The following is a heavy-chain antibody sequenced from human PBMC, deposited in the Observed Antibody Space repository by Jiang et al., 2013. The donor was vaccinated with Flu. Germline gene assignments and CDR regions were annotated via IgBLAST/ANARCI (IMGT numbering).Heavy chain of an antibody. J-gene: IGHJ4*02. V-gene: IGHV4-34*01. Sequence: LLKPSETLSLTCAVYGGSFSGYYWSWIRQPPGKGLEWIGEINHSGSTNYNPSLKSRVTISVDTSKNQFSLKLSSVTAADTAVYYCARTTGYFDYWGQGTLVTVSS. D-gene: IGHD1-14*01. CDR1: GGSFSGYY. CDR3: ARTTGYFDY. CDR2: INHSGST.